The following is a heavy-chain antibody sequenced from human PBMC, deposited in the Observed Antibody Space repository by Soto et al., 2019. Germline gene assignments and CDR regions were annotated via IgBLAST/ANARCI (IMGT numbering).Heavy chain of an antibody. Sequence: QVQLVESGGGVVQPGKSLRISCSVSGFPFRNYAMHWVRQAPGKGLAWVALVSFDGDNTYYADSVKGRFTISRDNSNNTLALQMNSLRAEDTAVYYCARVRIQHWLNDAFDVWGQGTMVTVSS. V-gene: IGHV3-30-3*01. CDR3: ARVRIQHWLNDAFDV. CDR1: GFPFRNYA. D-gene: IGHD1-1*01. CDR2: VSFDGDNT. J-gene: IGHJ3*01.